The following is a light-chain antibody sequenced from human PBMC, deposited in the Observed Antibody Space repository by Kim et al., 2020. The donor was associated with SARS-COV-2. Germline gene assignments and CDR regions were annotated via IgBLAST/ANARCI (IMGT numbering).Light chain of an antibody. Sequence: ALGQTVMITCQGDSLRTNYASWYQQKPGQAPVLVIYGKNNRPSGIPDRFSGSSSGNTASLTITGAQAEDEADYYCNSRDSSGNHWVFGGGTQLTVL. CDR3: NSRDSSGNHWV. CDR2: GKN. J-gene: IGLJ3*02. V-gene: IGLV3-19*01. CDR1: SLRTNY.